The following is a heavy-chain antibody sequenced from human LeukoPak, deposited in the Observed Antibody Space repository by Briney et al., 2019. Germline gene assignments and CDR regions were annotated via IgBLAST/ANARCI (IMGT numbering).Heavy chain of an antibody. Sequence: SETLSLTCTVSGGSISSYYWSWIRQPPGEGLEWIGYIYYSGSTNYNPSLKRRVTISVDTSKNQFSLKVSSVTAADTAVYYCARHAKLGYCSSTSCYGVFFDYWGQGTLVTVSS. J-gene: IGHJ4*02. V-gene: IGHV4-59*08. D-gene: IGHD2-2*01. CDR1: GGSISSYY. CDR3: ARHAKLGYCSSTSCYGVFFDY. CDR2: IYYSGST.